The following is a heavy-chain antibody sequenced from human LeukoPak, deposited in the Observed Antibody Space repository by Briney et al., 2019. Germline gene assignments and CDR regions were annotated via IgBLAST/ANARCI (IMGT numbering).Heavy chain of an antibody. CDR1: GFTFSSYE. Sequence: GGSLRLSCAASGFTFSSYEMNWVRQAPGKGLEWVSYISSSGSTIYYADSVKGRFTISRDNAKNSLYLQMNSLRAEDTAVYYCARDFRQLWLRTFDYWGQGTLVTVSS. J-gene: IGHJ4*02. CDR2: ISSSGSTI. V-gene: IGHV3-48*03. CDR3: ARDFRQLWLRTFDY. D-gene: IGHD5-18*01.